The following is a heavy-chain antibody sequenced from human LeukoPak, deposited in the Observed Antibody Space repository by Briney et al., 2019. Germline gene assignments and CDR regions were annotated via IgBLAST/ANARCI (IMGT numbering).Heavy chain of an antibody. D-gene: IGHD3-9*01. Sequence: SETLSLTCTVSIGSPNTYFWTWVRQPAGKGLEWIGRVSDTGRAYYNPSLESRVTISLDTSKNQFSLKVTSVTAADTAVYYCARGKEMTRTSGYYSFDFWGQGTLVSVSS. V-gene: IGHV4-4*07. CDR1: IGSPNTYF. CDR3: ARGKEMTRTSGYYSFDF. J-gene: IGHJ4*02. CDR2: VSDTGRA.